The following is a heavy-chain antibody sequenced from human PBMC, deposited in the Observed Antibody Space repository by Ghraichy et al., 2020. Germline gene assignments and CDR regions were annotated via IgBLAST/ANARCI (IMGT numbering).Heavy chain of an antibody. D-gene: IGHD1-1*01. J-gene: IGHJ4*02. V-gene: IGHV1-2*05. Sequence: ASVKVSCKTSGYSFTDYYMHWVRQAPGQGLEWVGRINPNIGGTDYAQKFQGRVTMTRDTSISTVYMELSGLRSDDTGVYYCARWGNWSPNDYWGQGTLVTVSS. CDR1: GYSFTDYY. CDR2: INPNIGGT. CDR3: ARWGNWSPNDY.